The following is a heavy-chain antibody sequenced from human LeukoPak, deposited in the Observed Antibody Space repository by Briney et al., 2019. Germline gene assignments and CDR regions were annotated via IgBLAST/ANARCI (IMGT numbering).Heavy chain of an antibody. D-gene: IGHD5-18*01. CDR1: GGTFSSYA. CDR3: ARERIQFQEMDV. J-gene: IGHJ6*02. Sequence: GSSVKVSCKAFGGTFSSYAISWVRQAPGQGLEWMGRIIPIFGIANYAQKFQGRVTITADKSTSTAYMELSSLRSEDTAVYYCARERIQFQEMDVWGQGTTVTVSS. V-gene: IGHV1-69*04. CDR2: IIPIFGIA.